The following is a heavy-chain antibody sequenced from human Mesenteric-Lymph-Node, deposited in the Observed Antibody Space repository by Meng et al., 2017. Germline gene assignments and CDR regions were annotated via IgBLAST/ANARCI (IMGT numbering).Heavy chain of an antibody. D-gene: IGHD3-22*01. Sequence: GESLKISCAASGISISDYTMNWVRQAPGKGLEWVANIIPGGSEKYYVDSVKGRFTISRDNAKNSLYLQMNSLRAEDTAVYYCARDRDSSGYAPNAFDIWGQGTMVTVSS. CDR2: IIPGGSEK. CDR1: GISISDYT. V-gene: IGHV3-7*01. CDR3: ARDRDSSGYAPNAFDI. J-gene: IGHJ3*02.